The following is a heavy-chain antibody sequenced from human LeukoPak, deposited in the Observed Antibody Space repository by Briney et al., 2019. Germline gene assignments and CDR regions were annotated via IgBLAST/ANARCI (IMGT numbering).Heavy chain of an antibody. Sequence: PSETLSLTCAVYGGSFSSYYWSWIRQPAGKGLEWIGRIYTSGSTNYNPSLKSRVTMSVDTSKNQFSLKLSSVTAADTAVYYCARVPYDFWSGSFFDYWGQGTLVTVSS. CDR2: IYTSGST. V-gene: IGHV4-59*10. J-gene: IGHJ4*02. D-gene: IGHD3-3*01. CDR3: ARVPYDFWSGSFFDY. CDR1: GGSFSSYY.